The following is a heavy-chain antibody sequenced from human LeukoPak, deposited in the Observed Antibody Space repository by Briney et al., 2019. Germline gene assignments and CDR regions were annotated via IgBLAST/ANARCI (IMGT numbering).Heavy chain of an antibody. D-gene: IGHD6-13*01. CDR1: GSVFPAST. J-gene: IGHJ3*02. Sequence: GRSLRLSWGASGSVFPASTMHWVRRAPGKGLEWVSAISSDGNSKYYADSVKGRFTISRDNFKNTLYLQMDSLRGDDTAVYYCTRGTYSSGWCDVFDIWGQGTMVTVSS. CDR3: TRGTYSSGWCDVFDI. CDR2: ISSDGNSK. V-gene: IGHV3-30*04.